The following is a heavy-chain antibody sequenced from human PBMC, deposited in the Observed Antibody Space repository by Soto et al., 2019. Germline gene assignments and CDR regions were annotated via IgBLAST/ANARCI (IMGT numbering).Heavy chain of an antibody. J-gene: IGHJ4*02. V-gene: IGHV3-53*01. D-gene: IGHD3-22*01. CDR3: ARELRPPAYYYDGSGYYDY. Sequence: PGGSLRLSCAASEFTVSSNYMNWVRQAPGKGLEWVSVIYSGGSTYYADSVKGRFTISRDNSKNTLYLQMDSLRAEDTAVYYCARELRPPAYYYDGSGYYDYWGQGTLVTVSS. CDR1: EFTVSSNY. CDR2: IYSGGST.